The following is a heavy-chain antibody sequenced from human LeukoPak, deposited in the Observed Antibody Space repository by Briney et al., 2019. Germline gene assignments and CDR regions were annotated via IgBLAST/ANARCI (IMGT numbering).Heavy chain of an antibody. V-gene: IGHV4-59*01. CDR1: GGSITSYY. Sequence: PSETLSLTCTVSGGSITSYYWSWIRQPPGKGLEWIGYIYDTGSTNYSPSLKSRVTISVDTSKNQFSLKLTSVTAADAAVYYCASTRWQGRFDYWGQGTLVTVSS. CDR2: IYDTGST. CDR3: ASTRWQGRFDY. D-gene: IGHD4-23*01. J-gene: IGHJ4*02.